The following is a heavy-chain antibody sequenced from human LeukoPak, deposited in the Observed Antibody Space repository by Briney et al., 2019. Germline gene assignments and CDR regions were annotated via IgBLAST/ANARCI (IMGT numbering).Heavy chain of an antibody. Sequence: PGGSLRLSCIASGFTLRSHWMHWVRQAPGKGLEWVASIEREASATYYVDPVKGRFTVSRDDAKNALFLQMNSLRAEDTAVYYCARGRSSWSHMDVWGKGTTVTVSS. D-gene: IGHD6-13*01. CDR1: GFTLRSHW. V-gene: IGHV3-7*01. CDR2: IEREASAT. J-gene: IGHJ6*03. CDR3: ARGRSSWSHMDV.